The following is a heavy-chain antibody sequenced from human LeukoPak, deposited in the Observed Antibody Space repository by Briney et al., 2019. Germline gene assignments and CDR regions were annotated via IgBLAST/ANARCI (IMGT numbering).Heavy chain of an antibody. D-gene: IGHD3-22*01. CDR2: IYTTAST. J-gene: IGHJ4*02. Sequence: SETLSLTCTASGGSISSGTYYWTWIRQPAGKGLEWIGRIYTTASTNYNPSLKSRVTMSTDTSKNQFSLKLSSVTAADTAVYYCARVTTGGYYNCWGQGTLVTVSS. CDR3: ARVTTGGYYNC. V-gene: IGHV4-61*02. CDR1: GGSISSGTYY.